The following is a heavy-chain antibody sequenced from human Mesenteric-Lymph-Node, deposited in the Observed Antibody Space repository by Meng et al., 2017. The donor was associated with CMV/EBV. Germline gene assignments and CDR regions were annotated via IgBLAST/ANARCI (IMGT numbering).Heavy chain of an antibody. D-gene: IGHD2-2*02. J-gene: IGHJ6*02. V-gene: IGHV3-48*04. CDR3: ARDRGYCSSTSCYNGMDV. CDR2: ISSSSSTI. Sequence: GESLKISCAASGFTFSSYSMNWVRQAPGKGLEWVSYISSSSSTIYYADSVKGRFTISRDNAKNSLYLQMNSLRAEDTAVYYCARDRGYCSSTSCYNGMDVWGQGTTVTVSS. CDR1: GFTFSSYS.